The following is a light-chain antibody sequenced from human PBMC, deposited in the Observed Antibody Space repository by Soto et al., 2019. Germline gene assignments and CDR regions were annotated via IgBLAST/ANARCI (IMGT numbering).Light chain of an antibody. Sequence: AIRMTQSPSSLSASTGDRVTITCRASQGISSYLAWYQQKPGKAPKLLIYAASTLQSGVPSRFSGSGSGTDLTLTISCLQSEDFATYYCQQYYSYPPAFGQGTRLEIK. CDR3: QQYYSYPPA. CDR2: AAS. V-gene: IGKV1-8*01. J-gene: IGKJ5*01. CDR1: QGISSY.